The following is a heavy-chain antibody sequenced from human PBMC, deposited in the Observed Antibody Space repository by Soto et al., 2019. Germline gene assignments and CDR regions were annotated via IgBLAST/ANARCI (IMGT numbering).Heavy chain of an antibody. J-gene: IGHJ6*02. CDR2: ISYDGSDK. CDR3: VKDRVPGAYGNYYGMDV. D-gene: IGHD5-12*01. V-gene: IGHV3-30*18. CDR1: GFTFNNSG. Sequence: VQLVESGGGVVQPGRSLRLSCRVSGFTFNNSGMHWVRQAPGKGLEWMAVISYDGSDKYYADSVKGRVIISRDNSKNTLNLEMNSLRAEDTAIYYRVKDRVPGAYGNYYGMDVWGQGTTVTVSS.